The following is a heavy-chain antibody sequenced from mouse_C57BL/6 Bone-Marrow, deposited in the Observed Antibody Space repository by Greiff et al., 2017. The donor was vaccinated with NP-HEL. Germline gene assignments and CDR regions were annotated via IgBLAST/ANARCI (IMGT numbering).Heavy chain of an antibody. J-gene: IGHJ1*03. CDR1: GFTFSSYA. CDR2: ISDGGSYT. D-gene: IGHD2-4*01. CDR3: ARVDYDDGNWYFDV. Sequence: DVKLVESGGGLVKPGGSLKLSCAASGFTFSSYAMSWVRQTPEKRLEWVATISDGGSYTYYPDNVKGRFTISRDNAKNNLYLQMSHLKSEDTAMYYCARVDYDDGNWYFDVWGTGTTVTVAS. V-gene: IGHV5-4*03.